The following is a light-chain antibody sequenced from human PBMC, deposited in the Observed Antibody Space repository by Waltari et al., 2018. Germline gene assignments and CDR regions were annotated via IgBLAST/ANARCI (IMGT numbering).Light chain of an antibody. Sequence: QTVVTQEPSFSVSPGGTVTLTCGLSSGSVSTSYYPSWYQQTPGQAPRTLIYSTNPRSSGVPDRFSGSILGNKAALTITGAQADDESDYYCVLYMGSGIPNVVFGGGTKLTVL. CDR3: VLYMGSGIPNVV. CDR1: SGSVSTSYY. J-gene: IGLJ2*01. V-gene: IGLV8-61*01. CDR2: STN.